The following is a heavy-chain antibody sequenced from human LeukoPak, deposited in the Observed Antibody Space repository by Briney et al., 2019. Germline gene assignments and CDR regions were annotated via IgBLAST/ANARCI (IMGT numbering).Heavy chain of an antibody. CDR1: GYTLTELS. J-gene: IGHJ4*02. Sequence: GASVKVSCKVSGYTLTELSMHWVRQAPGKGLEWMGGFDPEDGETIYAQKFQGRVTMTRNTSISTAYMELSSLRSEDTAVYYCARGGFFRRAPQRRPRQLVPKIDYWGQGTLVTVSS. V-gene: IGHV1-24*01. CDR2: FDPEDGET. D-gene: IGHD6-13*01. CDR3: ARGGFFRRAPQRRPRQLVPKIDY.